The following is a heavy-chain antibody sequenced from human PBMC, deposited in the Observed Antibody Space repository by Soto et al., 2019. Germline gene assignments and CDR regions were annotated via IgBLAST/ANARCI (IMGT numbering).Heavy chain of an antibody. Sequence: PGESLKISCKASGYTFTSHWIAWVRQMPGKGLEWMGIIYPGDSDTRYSPPFQGQVTMSADKSISTAYLQWNSLKASDTAMYYCARLFLDDGDYRWFDPWGQGTLVTVSS. J-gene: IGHJ5*02. V-gene: IGHV5-51*01. CDR2: IYPGDSDT. CDR1: GYTFTSHW. D-gene: IGHD4-17*01. CDR3: ARLFLDDGDYRWFDP.